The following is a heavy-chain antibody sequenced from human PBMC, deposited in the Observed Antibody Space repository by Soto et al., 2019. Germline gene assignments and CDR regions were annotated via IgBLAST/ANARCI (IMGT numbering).Heavy chain of an antibody. D-gene: IGHD3-10*01. CDR3: AHAGDFDLRSFDR. CDR1: GFSLTTTRMG. J-gene: IGHJ4*02. V-gene: IGHV2-5*02. CDR2: IYWDDDK. Sequence: QITLKESGPPLVRPAQTLTLTCAFSGFSLTTTRMGVAWIRQPPGTALEWLALIYWDDDKRYSPSLKNRLTVSKDTSTNRVVLTITNISPDDTGTYFCAHAGDFDLRSFDRWGPGTLVTVSS.